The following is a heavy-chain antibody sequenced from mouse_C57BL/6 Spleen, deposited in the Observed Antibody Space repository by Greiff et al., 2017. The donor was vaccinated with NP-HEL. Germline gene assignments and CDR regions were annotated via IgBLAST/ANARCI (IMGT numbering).Heavy chain of an antibody. CDR3: TTAYGSSYYFCC. CDR2: IDPEDGDT. D-gene: IGHD1-1*01. V-gene: IGHV14-1*01. Sequence: VQLQQSGAELVRPGASVKLSCTASGFNIKDYYMHWVKQRPEQGLEWIGRIDPEDGDTEYAPKFQGKATMTADTSSNTAYLQLSSLTSEDTAVYYCTTAYGSSYYFCCWGQGATLSVSS. J-gene: IGHJ2*01. CDR1: GFNIKDYY.